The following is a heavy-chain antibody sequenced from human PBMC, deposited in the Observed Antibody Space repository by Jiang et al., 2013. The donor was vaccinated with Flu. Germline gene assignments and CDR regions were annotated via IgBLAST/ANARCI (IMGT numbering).Heavy chain of an antibody. CDR3: AKILGIAAAIDY. D-gene: IGHD6-13*01. Sequence: PSETLSLTCSVSGYSISSAYYWGWIRQPPGKGLEWIGNIYHSGSTYYNPSLKSRVTISVDTSKNQFSLKLSSVTAADTAVYYCAKILGIAAAIDYWGQGTLVTVSS. CDR1: GYSISSAYY. CDR2: IYHSGST. J-gene: IGHJ4*02. V-gene: IGHV4-38-2*02.